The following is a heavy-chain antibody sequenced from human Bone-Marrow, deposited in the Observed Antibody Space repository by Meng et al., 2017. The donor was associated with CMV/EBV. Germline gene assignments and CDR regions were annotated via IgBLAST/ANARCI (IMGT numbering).Heavy chain of an antibody. CDR1: GFTFSSYG. D-gene: IGHD3-3*01. CDR3: ARVFWSSRDFLEWFLAGMDV. J-gene: IGHJ6*02. V-gene: IGHV3-30*02. Sequence: EGSLRLSCAASGFTFSSYGMHWVRQAPGKGLEWVAFIRYDGSNKYYADSVKGRFTISRDNSKNTLYLQMNSLRAEDTAVYYCARVFWSSRDFLEWFLAGMDVWGQGTTVTVYS. CDR2: IRYDGSNK.